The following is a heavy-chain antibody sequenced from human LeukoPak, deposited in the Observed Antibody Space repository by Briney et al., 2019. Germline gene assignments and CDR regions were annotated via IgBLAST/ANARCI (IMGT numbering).Heavy chain of an antibody. CDR3: AKGSYYNSSGSFYFDY. V-gene: IGHV3-23*01. CDR2: ISGSGDNT. J-gene: IGHJ4*02. CDR1: GFTFSSYA. Sequence: GGSLRLSCAASGFTFSSYAMSWVRQAPGKGLEWVSGISGSGDNTYYADSVKGRFTISRGNSKNTLYVQVNSLGTEDTAAYYCAKGSYYNSSGSFYFDYWGQGTLVTVSS. D-gene: IGHD3-22*01.